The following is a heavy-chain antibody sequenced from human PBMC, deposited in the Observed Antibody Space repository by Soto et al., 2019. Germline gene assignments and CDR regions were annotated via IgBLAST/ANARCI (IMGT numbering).Heavy chain of an antibody. CDR1: GFTFSSYS. CDR3: AREGIVVVPA. J-gene: IGHJ5*02. CDR2: ISSSSSYM. D-gene: IGHD2-2*01. V-gene: IGHV3-21*01. Sequence: PGGSLRLSCAASGFTFSSYSMNWVRQAPGKGLEWVSSISSSSSYMYYADSVKGRFTISRDNAKNSLYLQMNSLRAEDTAVYYCAREGIVVVPAWGQGTLVTVSS.